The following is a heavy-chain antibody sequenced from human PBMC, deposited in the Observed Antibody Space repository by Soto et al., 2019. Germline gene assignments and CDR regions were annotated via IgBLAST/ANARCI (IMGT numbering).Heavy chain of an antibody. J-gene: IGHJ4*02. CDR1: GFTFSNYA. Sequence: GGSLRLSCAASGFTFSNYAVTWVRQAPGKGLEWVSTISGSGGSTYYADSVKGRFTISRDNSKNTLYLQMNSLRAEDTAVYYCAKDQGSSWYEIDYWGQGTLVSVSS. CDR3: AKDQGSSWYEIDY. D-gene: IGHD6-13*01. V-gene: IGHV3-23*01. CDR2: ISGSGGST.